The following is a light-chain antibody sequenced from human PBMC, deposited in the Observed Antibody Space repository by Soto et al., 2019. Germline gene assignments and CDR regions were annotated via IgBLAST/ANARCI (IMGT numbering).Light chain of an antibody. V-gene: IGKV3-15*01. CDR3: QQYYTWPPT. CDR1: QSISGN. CDR2: GAS. J-gene: IGKJ1*01. Sequence: ERVLTQAPATLSESPGERAILSCRASQSISGNLVWYQQKPGQAPRLLIYGASTRATGIPARFSGSGSGTEFTLTISSLQSEDFAVYFCQQYYTWPPTFGQGTRWMS.